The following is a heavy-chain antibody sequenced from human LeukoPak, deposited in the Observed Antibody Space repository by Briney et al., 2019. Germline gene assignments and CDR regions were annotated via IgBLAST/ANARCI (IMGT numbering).Heavy chain of an antibody. V-gene: IGHV3-21*01. CDR2: ISSSSSYI. J-gene: IGHJ4*02. Sequence: GGSLRLSCAASGFTFSSYSMNWVRQAPGKGLGWVSSISSSSSYIYYADSVKGRFTISRDNAKNSLYLQMNSLRAEDTAVYYCASCGDGYNSNYWGQGTLATVSS. CDR1: GFTFSSYS. D-gene: IGHD5-24*01. CDR3: ASCGDGYNSNY.